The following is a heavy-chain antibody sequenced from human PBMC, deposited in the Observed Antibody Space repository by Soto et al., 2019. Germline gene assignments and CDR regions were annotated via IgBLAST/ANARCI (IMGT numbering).Heavy chain of an antibody. CDR3: ARGTNYYDSSGYYGY. J-gene: IGHJ4*02. V-gene: IGHV3-21*01. Sequence: PGGPLRLSCAASGFPFSSYSMNWVRQAPGKGLEWVSSISSGSSYIYYADSVKGRFTISRDNAKNSLYLQMNSLRAEDTAVYYCARGTNYYDSSGYYGYWGQGTLVTVSS. CDR1: GFPFSSYS. D-gene: IGHD3-22*01. CDR2: ISSGSSYI.